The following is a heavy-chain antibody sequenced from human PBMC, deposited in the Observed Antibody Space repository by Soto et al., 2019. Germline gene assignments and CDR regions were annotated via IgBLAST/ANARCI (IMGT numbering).Heavy chain of an antibody. D-gene: IGHD3-3*01. CDR3: AGGPKYYDSL. Sequence: ASVKVSCKASGYTFTSYYMHWVRQAPGQGLEWMGIINPSGGTTSYAQKFQGSVTMTRDTSTTTVYMELNSLRSEDTAVYYCAGGPKYYDSLWGQGTLVTVSS. CDR1: GYTFTSYY. J-gene: IGHJ4*02. CDR2: INPSGGTT. V-gene: IGHV1-46*01.